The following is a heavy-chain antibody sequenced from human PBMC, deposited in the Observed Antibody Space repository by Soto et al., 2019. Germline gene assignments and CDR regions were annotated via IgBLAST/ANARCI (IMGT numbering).Heavy chain of an antibody. CDR3: AREGNYDLTRGAFDI. CDR2: IWYDGSNK. D-gene: IGHD3-3*01. J-gene: IGHJ3*02. Sequence: GGSMRVSCAAAGLNFSSYGMHWVRQDTGKGLEWVAVIWYDGSNKYYADSVKGRFTISRDNSKNTLYLQMNSLRAEDTAVYYCAREGNYDLTRGAFDIWGQGTMVTVSS. V-gene: IGHV3-33*01. CDR1: GLNFSSYG.